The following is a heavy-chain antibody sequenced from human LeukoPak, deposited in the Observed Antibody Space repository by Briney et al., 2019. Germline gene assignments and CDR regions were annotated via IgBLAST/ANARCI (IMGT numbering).Heavy chain of an antibody. Sequence: SETLSLTCAAYGGSFSGYYWSWIRQPPGKGLEWIGEINHSGSTNYNPSLKSRVTISVDTSKNQFSLKLSSVTAADTAVYYCARDGVVTSYYYGMDVWGQGTTVTVSS. CDR3: ARDGVVTSYYYGMDV. CDR1: GGSFSGYY. J-gene: IGHJ6*02. D-gene: IGHD4-23*01. V-gene: IGHV4-34*01. CDR2: INHSGST.